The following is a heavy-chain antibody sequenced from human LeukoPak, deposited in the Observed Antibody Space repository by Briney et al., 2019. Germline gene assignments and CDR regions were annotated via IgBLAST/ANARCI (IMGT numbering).Heavy chain of an antibody. CDR2: INPNSGGT. CDR3: GRIYASGIDP. J-gene: IGHJ5*02. Sequence: ASVKVSCKTSGYTFTGYYMHWVRQAPGQGLEWMGWINPNSGGTNYAQKFQGRVTMTRDTSSSTAYVELSRLRSDDTAVYYCGRIYASGIDPWGQGTLVTVSS. V-gene: IGHV1-2*02. CDR1: GYTFTGYY. D-gene: IGHD3-10*01.